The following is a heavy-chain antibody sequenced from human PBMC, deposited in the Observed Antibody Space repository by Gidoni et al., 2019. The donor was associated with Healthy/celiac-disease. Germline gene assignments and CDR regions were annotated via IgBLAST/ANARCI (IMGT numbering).Heavy chain of an antibody. CDR3: ARHVGGNGEVEWGATFDY. CDR2: IYYSGST. J-gene: IGHJ4*02. CDR1: GGSNSSSSYY. D-gene: IGHD1-26*01. Sequence: QLQLQESGPGPVKPSVPLSPTCTVPGGSNSSSSYYWGWLRQPPGKGLEWIGSIYYSGSTYYNPSLKSRVTISVDTSKNQFSLKLSSVTAADTAVYYCARHVGGNGEVEWGATFDYWGQGTLVTVSS. V-gene: IGHV4-39*01.